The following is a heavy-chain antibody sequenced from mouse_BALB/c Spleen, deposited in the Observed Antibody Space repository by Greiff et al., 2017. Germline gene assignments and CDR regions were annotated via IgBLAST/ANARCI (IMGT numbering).Heavy chain of an antibody. CDR2: ISSGGSYT. CDR3: ARQGGNYWYFDV. CDR1: GFTFSSYA. D-gene: IGHD1-1*01. Sequence: EVQGVESGGGLVKPGGSLKLSCAASGFTFSSYAMSWVRQTPEKRLEWVATISSGGSYTYYPDSVKGRFTISRDNAKNTLYLQMSSLRSEDTAMYYCARQGGNYWYFDVWGAGTTVTVSS. V-gene: IGHV5-9-3*01. J-gene: IGHJ1*01.